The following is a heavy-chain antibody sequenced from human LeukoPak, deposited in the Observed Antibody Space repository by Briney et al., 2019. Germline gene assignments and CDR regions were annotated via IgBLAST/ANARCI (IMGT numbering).Heavy chain of an antibody. CDR1: GYTFTSYD. CDR2: MNPNSGNT. V-gene: IGHV1-8*01. J-gene: IGHJ6*02. D-gene: IGHD3-10*01. CDR3: ARVILVRGVIHYYYYGMDV. Sequence: ASVKVSCKASGYTFTSYDINWVRQATGQGLEWTGWMNPNSGNTGYAQKLQGRVTMTRNTSISTAYMELSSLRSEDTAVYYCARVILVRGVIHYYYYGMDVWGQGTTVTVSS.